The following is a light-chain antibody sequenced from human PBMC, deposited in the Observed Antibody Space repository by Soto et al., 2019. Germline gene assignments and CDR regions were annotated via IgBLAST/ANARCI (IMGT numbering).Light chain of an antibody. CDR3: QQRSNWPLT. Sequence: EIVLTQSPATLSLSPGERATLSCRASQSVGSYLAWYQQKPGQAPRLLIYDAFSRATGIPARFSGSGSGTDFTLTISSLEPEDFAVYYWQQRSNWPLTFGGGTKVEIK. J-gene: IGKJ4*01. CDR2: DAF. CDR1: QSVGSY. V-gene: IGKV3-11*01.